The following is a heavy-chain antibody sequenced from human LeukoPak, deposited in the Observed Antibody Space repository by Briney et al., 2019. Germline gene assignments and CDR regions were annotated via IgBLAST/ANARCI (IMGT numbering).Heavy chain of an antibody. D-gene: IGHD3-22*01. V-gene: IGHV3-21*01. CDR1: GFTFSSYS. CDR3: ARDGSYYDSSGYYYLFDY. J-gene: IGHJ4*02. Sequence: GGSLRLSCAASGFTFSSYSMNWVRQAPGKGLEWVSSISSSSSYIYYADSVKGRFTISRDNAKNSLYLQMNSLRAEDTAVYYCARDGSYYDSSGYYYLFDYWGQGTLVTVSS. CDR2: ISSSSSYI.